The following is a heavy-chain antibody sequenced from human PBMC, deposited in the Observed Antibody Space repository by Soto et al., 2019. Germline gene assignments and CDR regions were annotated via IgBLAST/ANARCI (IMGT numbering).Heavy chain of an antibody. CDR2: INTNTGNP. V-gene: IGHV7-4-1*01. Sequence: GASVEVCWEASGETFASYARRWVRQAPGQGLEWMGWINTNTGNPTYAQGFTGRFVFSLDTSVSTAYLQICSLKAEDTAVYYCPRGPSLRYFDPDYDYWGQGTLVTVSS. CDR1: GETFASYA. D-gene: IGHD3-9*01. CDR3: PRGPSLRYFDPDYDY. J-gene: IGHJ4*02.